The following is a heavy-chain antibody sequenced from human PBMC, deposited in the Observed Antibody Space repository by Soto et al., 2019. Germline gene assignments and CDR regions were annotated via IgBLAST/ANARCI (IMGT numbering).Heavy chain of an antibody. Sequence: QVQLQQWGAGLLKPSETLSLTCAVYGWSFSGYYWSWIRKPPGKGLEWIGEINHSGSTNYNPSLKSRVTISVATSMNQFSLKLSSVTAADTAVYYCARRWFGTLRRAFDIWGQGTMVTVSS. D-gene: IGHD3-10*01. J-gene: IGHJ3*02. V-gene: IGHV4-34*01. CDR2: INHSGST. CDR3: ARRWFGTLRRAFDI. CDR1: GWSFSGYY.